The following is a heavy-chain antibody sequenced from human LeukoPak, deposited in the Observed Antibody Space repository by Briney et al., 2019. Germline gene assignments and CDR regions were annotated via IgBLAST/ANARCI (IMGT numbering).Heavy chain of an antibody. J-gene: IGHJ6*03. CDR2: INSDGTSP. CDR3: AKDYYSYCYYMDV. CDR1: GFTFSSYW. Sequence: GGSLRLSCAASGFTFSSYWMHWVRQAPGKGLVWVSGINSDGTSPIYADSVKGRFTISRDNSKNTLYLQMNSLRAEDTAVYYCAKDYYSYCYYMDVWGKGTTVTISS. V-gene: IGHV3-74*01.